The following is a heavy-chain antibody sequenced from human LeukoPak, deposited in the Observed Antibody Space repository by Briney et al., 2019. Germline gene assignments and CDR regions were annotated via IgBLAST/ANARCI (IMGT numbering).Heavy chain of an antibody. Sequence: GRSLRLSCTASGFTFSDYAMSWVRQAPGKGLEWVGFIRSKAYGGTTEYPASVKARFTISRDDSKRIAYLQMNSLKPEDTAVYYCTRDRGGAAGELFDYWGQGTLVTVSS. J-gene: IGHJ4*02. V-gene: IGHV3-49*04. CDR2: IRSKAYGGTT. CDR3: TRDRGGAAGELFDY. CDR1: GFTFSDYA. D-gene: IGHD3-10*01.